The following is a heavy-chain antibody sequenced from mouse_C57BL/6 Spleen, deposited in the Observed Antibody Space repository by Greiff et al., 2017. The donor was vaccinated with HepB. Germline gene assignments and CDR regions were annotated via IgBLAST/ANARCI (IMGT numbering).Heavy chain of an antibody. Sequence: EVKVVESGPSLVRPSQPLSLTCTVTGFSINSDCYWIWIRQFPGNKLEYIGYTFYSGITYYNPSLESRTYITRDTSKNQFSLKLSSVTTEDTATYYCARAYGSTWYFDVWGTGTTVTVSS. V-gene: IGHV3-3*01. CDR3: ARAYGSTWYFDV. D-gene: IGHD1-1*01. CDR2: TFYSGIT. CDR1: GFSINSDCY. J-gene: IGHJ1*03.